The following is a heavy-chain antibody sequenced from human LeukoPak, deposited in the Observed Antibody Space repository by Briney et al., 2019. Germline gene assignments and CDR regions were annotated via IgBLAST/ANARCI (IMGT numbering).Heavy chain of an antibody. CDR3: ARGAPTRD. V-gene: IGHV1-46*01. CDR2: INPSGGST. D-gene: IGHD1-1*01. Sequence: ASVKVSCKASGYTFTTYYIHWVRQAPGQGLEWMGIINPSGGSTSYAQKFQGRVTMTRDTSTSTVYTELSTLRSEDTAMYYCARGAPTRDWGQGTLVTVSS. CDR1: GYTFTTYY. J-gene: IGHJ4*02.